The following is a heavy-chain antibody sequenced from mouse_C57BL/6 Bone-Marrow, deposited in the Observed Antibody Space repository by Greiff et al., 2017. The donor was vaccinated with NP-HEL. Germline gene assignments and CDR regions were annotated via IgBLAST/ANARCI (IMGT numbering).Heavy chain of an antibody. Sequence: QVQLKESGPELVKPGASVKISCKASGYAFSSSWMNWVKQRPGKGLEWIGRIYPGDGDTNYNGKFKGKATLTADKSSSTAYMQLSSLTSEDSAVYFCARWGTTVVATGGYFDGWGTGTTVTVSS. V-gene: IGHV1-82*01. D-gene: IGHD1-1*01. CDR3: ARWGTTVVATGGYFDG. J-gene: IGHJ1*03. CDR2: IYPGDGDT. CDR1: GYAFSSSW.